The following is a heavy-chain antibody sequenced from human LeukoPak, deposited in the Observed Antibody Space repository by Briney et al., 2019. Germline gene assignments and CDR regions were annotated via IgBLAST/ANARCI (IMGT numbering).Heavy chain of an antibody. Sequence: GGSLRLSCAASGFTFGSHAISWVRQAPGKELEWVSGISGGGDNTLYADSVKGRLTISRDNYKNTVHLQMSGLRAEDTAVYYCVFYDSSGFYYGRLRYWGQGTLVTVSS. CDR3: VFYDSSGFYYGRLRY. CDR2: ISGGGDNT. CDR1: GFTFGSHA. V-gene: IGHV3-23*01. J-gene: IGHJ4*02. D-gene: IGHD3-22*01.